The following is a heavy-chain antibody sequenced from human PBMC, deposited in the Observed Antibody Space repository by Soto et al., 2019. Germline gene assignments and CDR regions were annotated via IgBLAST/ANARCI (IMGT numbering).Heavy chain of an antibody. V-gene: IGHV4-34*01. CDR1: GGSFSGYY. CDR2: ISQRGST. D-gene: IGHD5-18*01. CDR3: ARGQDKAKVGY. Sequence: QVQLQQWGAGLLKPSETLSLTCAVYGGSFSGYYWSWIRQPPGKGLEWIGEISQRGSTNYNPSLKSRVTISVDTSKNQFSLKLSSVTAADTAVYYCARGQDKAKVGYWGQGTLVTVSS. J-gene: IGHJ4*02.